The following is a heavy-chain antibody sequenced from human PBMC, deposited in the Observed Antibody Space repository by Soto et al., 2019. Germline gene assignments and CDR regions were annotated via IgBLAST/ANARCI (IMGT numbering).Heavy chain of an antibody. J-gene: IGHJ4*02. V-gene: IGHV1-2*04. CDR1: GYTFTGYY. CDR3: ARDLKGPSDY. Sequence: ASVKVSCKASGYTFTGYYMHWVRQAPGQGLEWMGWINPNSGGTNYAQKFQGWVTMTRDTSISTADMGLSRLRSDDTAVYYCARDLKGPSDYWGQGTLVTVSS. CDR2: INPNSGGT.